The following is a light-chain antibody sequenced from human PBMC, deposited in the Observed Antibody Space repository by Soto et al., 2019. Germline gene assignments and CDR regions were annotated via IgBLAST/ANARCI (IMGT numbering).Light chain of an antibody. CDR3: QQSSSTSWT. Sequence: DIQLTQSPSSLSASVGDRVTITCRASQSISRFLNWYRQTPGKAPKLLIYEASSLQSGVPSRFSGSGSGTDFTLTINSLQSEDFGTYFCQQSSSTSWTFGQGTKVDLK. CDR2: EAS. CDR1: QSISRF. V-gene: IGKV1-39*01. J-gene: IGKJ1*01.